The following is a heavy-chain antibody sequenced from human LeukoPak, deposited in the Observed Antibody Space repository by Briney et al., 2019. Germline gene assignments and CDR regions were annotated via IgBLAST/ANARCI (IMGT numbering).Heavy chain of an antibody. D-gene: IGHD2-2*01. CDR3: GVSVVPAAPGTH. CDR1: GFTVSSNY. CDR2: ISGSGGST. J-gene: IGHJ4*02. V-gene: IGHV3-23*01. Sequence: GGSLRLSCAASGFTVSSNYMSWVRQAPGKGLEWVSAISGSGGSTYYADSVKGRFTISRDNSKNTLYLQMNSLRAEDTAVYYCGVSVVPAAPGTHGGQGTLVTVSS.